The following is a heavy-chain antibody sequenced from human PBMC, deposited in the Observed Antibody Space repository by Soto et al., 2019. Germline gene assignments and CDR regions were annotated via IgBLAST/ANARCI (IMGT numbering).Heavy chain of an antibody. D-gene: IGHD3-10*01. J-gene: IGHJ4*02. CDR2: ISAYNGNT. CDR3: ASSGYKIKPITMVRGVIICAVFRDYFDY. CDR1: GYTFTSYG. Sequence: ASVKVSCKASGYTFTSYGISWVRQAPGQGLEWMGWISAYNGNTNYAQKLQGRVTMTTDTSTSTAYMELRSLRSDDTAVYYCASSGYKIKPITMVRGVIICAVFRDYFDYWGQGTLVTVSS. V-gene: IGHV1-18*01.